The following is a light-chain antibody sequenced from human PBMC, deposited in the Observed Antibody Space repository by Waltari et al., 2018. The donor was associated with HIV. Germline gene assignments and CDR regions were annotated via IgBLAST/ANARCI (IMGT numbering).Light chain of an antibody. CDR2: GNT. J-gene: IGLJ1*01. CDR1: STHTGPGYD. V-gene: IGLV1-40*01. Sequence: QSVLTQPPSVAGAPGQRVTIPCTGSSTHTGPGYDVRPFQQLPGTAPKLLIYGNTNHPSGVPDRFSGSKSGTSASLAITGLQAEDEADYYCQSYDSGLTAYVFGTGTKVTVL. CDR3: QSYDSGLTAYV.